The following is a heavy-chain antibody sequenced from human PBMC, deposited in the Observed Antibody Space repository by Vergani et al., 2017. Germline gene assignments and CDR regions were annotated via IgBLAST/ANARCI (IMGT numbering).Heavy chain of an antibody. CDR1: GYIFSNFW. Sequence: EKQLVQSGSETKKPGESLKISCQAFGYIFSNFWIGWVRQRPGRGLEWMGIIYPGDSEVKSNPTFRGQVIFSVDTSVNTAYLQWRSLQASDTATYFCASGGHSSENGGALQLGGQGTNITVSS. D-gene: IGHD3-16*01. CDR2: IYPGDSEV. CDR3: ASGGHSSENGGALQL. V-gene: IGHV5-51*01. J-gene: IGHJ3*01.